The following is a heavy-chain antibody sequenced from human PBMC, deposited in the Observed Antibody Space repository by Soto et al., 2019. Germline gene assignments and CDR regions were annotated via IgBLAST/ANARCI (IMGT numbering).Heavy chain of an antibody. CDR2: IYYSGST. CDR1: GGSISSGDYY. J-gene: IGHJ6*02. V-gene: IGHV4-30-4*01. D-gene: IGHD4-17*01. Sequence: TLSLTCTVSGGSISSGDYYWSWIRQPPGKGLEWIGYIYYSGSTYYNPSLKSRVTISVDTSKNQFSLKLSSVTAADTAVYYCARDSGQTTVTRNYYGMEVWGQGTTVTVSS. CDR3: ARDSGQTTVTRNYYGMEV.